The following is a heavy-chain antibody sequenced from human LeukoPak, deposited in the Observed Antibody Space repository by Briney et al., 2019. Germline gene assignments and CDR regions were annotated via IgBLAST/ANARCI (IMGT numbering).Heavy chain of an antibody. Sequence: SETLSLTCAVSGYSISSGYYWGWTRQPPGKGLEWIGSIYHSGSTYYNPSLKSRVTISVDTSKNQFSLKLSSVTAADTAVYYCARQDYYDSSVIDAFDIWGQGTMVTVSS. J-gene: IGHJ3*02. D-gene: IGHD3-22*01. CDR3: ARQDYYDSSVIDAFDI. CDR2: IYHSGST. V-gene: IGHV4-38-2*01. CDR1: GYSISSGYY.